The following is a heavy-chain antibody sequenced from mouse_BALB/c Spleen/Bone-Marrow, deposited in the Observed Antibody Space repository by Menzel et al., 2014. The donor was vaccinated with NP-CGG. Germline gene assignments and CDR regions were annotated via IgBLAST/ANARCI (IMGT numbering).Heavy chain of an antibody. V-gene: IGHV10-1*02. D-gene: IGHD1-2*01. J-gene: IGHJ3*01. Sequence: EVKLMESGGGLVQPKGSLKLSCAASGFTFNTYAMNWVRQAPGKGLEWVARIRSKSNNYATYYADSVKDRFTISRDDSQSMLYLQMNHLKTEDTAMYYCVRRDYGYGGFAYWGQGTLVTVSA. CDR1: GFTFNTYA. CDR2: IRSKSNNYAT. CDR3: VRRDYGYGGFAY.